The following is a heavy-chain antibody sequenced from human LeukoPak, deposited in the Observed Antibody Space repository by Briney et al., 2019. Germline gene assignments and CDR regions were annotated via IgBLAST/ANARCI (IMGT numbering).Heavy chain of an antibody. J-gene: IGHJ4*02. Sequence: GGSLRLSCAASGFTVSNFCMNWVRQAPGKGLEWVANIKNDGSEQNYVDSVKGRFTISRDNAKNSLYLQMNSLRVDDTAVYHCATGHYRDPAGWGQGTLVTVSS. CDR1: GFTVSNFC. D-gene: IGHD3-10*01. CDR3: ATGHYRDPAG. V-gene: IGHV3-7*01. CDR2: IKNDGSEQ.